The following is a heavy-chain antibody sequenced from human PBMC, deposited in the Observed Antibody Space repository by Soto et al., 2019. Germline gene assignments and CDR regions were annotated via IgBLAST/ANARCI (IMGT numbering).Heavy chain of an antibody. Sequence: QVPLVQSGAEVKKPGASVKVSCKASGYTFTSYGISWVRQAPGQGLEWMGWISAYKGNTNYAQKLQGRVTMTTDTSTSTAYMELRSLRSDDTAVYYCAIGVTYSSVWYPHYYYYYGMDVWGQGTTVTVSS. D-gene: IGHD6-19*01. CDR1: GYTFTSYG. CDR2: ISAYKGNT. CDR3: AIGVTYSSVWYPHYYYYYGMDV. V-gene: IGHV1-18*01. J-gene: IGHJ6*02.